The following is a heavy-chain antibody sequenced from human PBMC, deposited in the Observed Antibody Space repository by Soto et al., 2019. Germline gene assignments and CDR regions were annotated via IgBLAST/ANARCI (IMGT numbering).Heavy chain of an antibody. Sequence: PSETLSLTCAVYGGSFSGYYWSWIRQPPGKGLERIGEINHSGSTNYNPSLKSRVTISVVTSKNQFSLKLSSVTAADMAVYYCARSSGSYYLNSDYWGQGTLVTVSS. CDR1: GGSFSGYY. V-gene: IGHV4-34*01. CDR2: INHSGST. D-gene: IGHD3-10*01. CDR3: ARSSGSYYLNSDY. J-gene: IGHJ4*02.